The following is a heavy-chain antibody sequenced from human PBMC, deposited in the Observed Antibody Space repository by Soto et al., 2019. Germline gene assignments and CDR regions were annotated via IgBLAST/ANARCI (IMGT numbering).Heavy chain of an antibody. CDR2: ISWNSGSI. J-gene: IGHJ4*02. CDR1: GFTFDDYA. CDR3: AKDIAARPWYSDY. Sequence: EVQLVESGGGLVQPGRSLRLSCAASGFTFDDYAMHWVRQAPGKGLEWVSGISWNSGSIGYADSVKGRFTISRDNAKNSLYLQMNSLRAEDTALYYCAKDIAARPWYSDYWGQGTLVTVSS. D-gene: IGHD6-6*01. V-gene: IGHV3-9*01.